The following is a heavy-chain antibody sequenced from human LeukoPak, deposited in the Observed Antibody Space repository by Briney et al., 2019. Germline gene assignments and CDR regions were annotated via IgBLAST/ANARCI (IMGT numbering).Heavy chain of an antibody. CDR3: ARDCSSLPPDY. J-gene: IGHJ4*02. Sequence: ASVKVSCKASGYTFTGYYMHWVRQAPGQGLEWMGWINPNSGGTNYAQKFQGRVTMTRDTSISTAYMELSRPRSDDTALYYCARDCSSLPPDYWGQGSMVIDPS. V-gene: IGHV1-2*02. CDR2: INPNSGGT. D-gene: IGHD2-21*01. CDR1: GYTFTGYY.